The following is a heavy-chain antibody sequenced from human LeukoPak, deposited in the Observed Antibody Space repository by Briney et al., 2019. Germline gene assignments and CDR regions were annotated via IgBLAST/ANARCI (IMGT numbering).Heavy chain of an antibody. Sequence: PGRSLRLSCAASGFTFSSYGMYWVRQAPGKGLEWVAIIWYDGSNKYYADSVKGRFTISRDNSKNTLYLQMNSLRAEDTAVYYCARDGDPYSAYKNWFDPWGQGTLVTVSS. CDR1: GFTFSSYG. CDR2: IWYDGSNK. CDR3: ARDGDPYSAYKNWFDP. D-gene: IGHD5-12*01. V-gene: IGHV3-33*01. J-gene: IGHJ5*02.